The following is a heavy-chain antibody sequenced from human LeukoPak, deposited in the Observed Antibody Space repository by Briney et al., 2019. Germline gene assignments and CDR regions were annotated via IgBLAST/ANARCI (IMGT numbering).Heavy chain of an antibody. D-gene: IGHD5-18*01. J-gene: IGHJ5*02. CDR2: INPNSGGT. V-gene: IGHV1-2*02. Sequence: ASVKVSCKASGYSFTDYYIHWVRQAPGQGLEWMGWINPNSGGTNYAQKFQGRVTVTRDTSISTAYMELSSLRSEDTAVYYCARGPSYSPYNWFDPWGQGTLVTVSS. CDR1: GYSFTDYY. CDR3: ARGPSYSPYNWFDP.